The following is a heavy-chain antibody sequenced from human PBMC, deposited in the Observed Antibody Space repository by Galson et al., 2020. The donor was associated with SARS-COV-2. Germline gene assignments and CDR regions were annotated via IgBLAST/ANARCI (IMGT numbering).Heavy chain of an antibody. Sequence: SETLSLTCALSGGSIRSDDWWSWVRQPPGKGLEWIGEIYYGGSTNYNPSLKTRVTISVDKSKNQFSLRLSSVTAADTAVYYCARRGANWDLNGFDVGGKGTMVTVSS. J-gene: IGHJ3*01. CDR3: ARRGANWDLNGFDV. CDR1: GGSIRSDDW. D-gene: IGHD1-26*01. CDR2: IYYGGST. V-gene: IGHV4-4*02.